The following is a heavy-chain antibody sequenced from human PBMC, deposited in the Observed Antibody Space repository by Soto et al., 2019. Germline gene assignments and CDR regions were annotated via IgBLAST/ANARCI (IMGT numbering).Heavy chain of an antibody. CDR1: GLTFSSYA. CDR3: AKEAGYGDQKVYYYYDMDV. CDR2: ISGSGGST. V-gene: IGHV3-23*01. J-gene: IGHJ6*02. Sequence: PGGSLRLSCAASGLTFSSYAMTLARQAPGKELEWVTAISGSGGSTYYADSVKGRFTISRDNSKNTLYLQMNSLRAEDTAVYYCAKEAGYGDQKVYYYYDMDVWGQGTTVTVSS. D-gene: IGHD4-17*01.